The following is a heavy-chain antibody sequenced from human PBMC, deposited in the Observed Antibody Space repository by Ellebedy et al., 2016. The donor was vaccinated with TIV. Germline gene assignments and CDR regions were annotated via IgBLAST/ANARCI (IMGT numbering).Heavy chain of an antibody. J-gene: IGHJ3*02. V-gene: IGHV3-21*01. D-gene: IGHD1-26*01. CDR1: GFNLSSYE. Sequence: GESLKISCVAAGFNLSSYEMNWVRQAPGKGLEWVSSISSNSNYIYCPDSVKGRFTISRDNAKNSLYLQMNSLRAADTAVYYCARDSGWAAFDIWGQGTMVTVSS. CDR2: ISSNSNYI. CDR3: ARDSGWAAFDI.